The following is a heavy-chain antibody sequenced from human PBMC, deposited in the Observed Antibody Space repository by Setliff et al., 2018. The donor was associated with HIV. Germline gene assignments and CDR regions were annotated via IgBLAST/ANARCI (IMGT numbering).Heavy chain of an antibody. V-gene: IGHV4-59*01. CDR3: ARGNYDTSDYYTNFYYYYMDV. D-gene: IGHD3-22*01. J-gene: IGHJ6*03. CDR1: GDPISTYY. CDR2: VYYSGST. Sequence: SETLSLTCTVSGDPISTYYWSRVRKPPGKGLEWIGYVYYSGSTSYSPSLRGRVTMSVDPSKNQFSLKLNSVTAADTAIYYCARGNYDTSDYYTNFYYYYMDVWGKGTAVTVSS.